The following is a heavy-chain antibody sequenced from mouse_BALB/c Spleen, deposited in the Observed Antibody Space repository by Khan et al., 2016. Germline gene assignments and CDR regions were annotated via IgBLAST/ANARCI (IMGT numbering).Heavy chain of an antibody. V-gene: IGHV1S29*02. Sequence: EVQLQESGPELVKPGASVKISCKASGYTFTDYNMHWVKQSHGKSLEWIGYIYPYNGGTGYNQKFKSKATLTVDNSSSTAYMQLRSMTSEDSAVYYGAREVRRYYYAMDYWGQGTSVTVSS. D-gene: IGHD2-14*01. J-gene: IGHJ4*01. CDR1: GYTFTDYN. CDR3: AREVRRYYYAMDY. CDR2: IYPYNGGT.